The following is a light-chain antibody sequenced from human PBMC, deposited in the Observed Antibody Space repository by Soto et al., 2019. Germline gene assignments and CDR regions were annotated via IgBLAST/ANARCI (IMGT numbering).Light chain of an antibody. J-gene: IGKJ4*01. CDR3: QQYGSSPLT. V-gene: IGKV3-20*01. Sequence: DIVLTQSPGSLSLSPGESATLSCRASQNINYNYLVWYQQKPGQAPRLLIYGASSRATGIPDRFSGSGSGKDFTLSISTLESEDFAVYYCQQYGSSPLTFGGGTKVEIK. CDR2: GAS. CDR1: QNINYNY.